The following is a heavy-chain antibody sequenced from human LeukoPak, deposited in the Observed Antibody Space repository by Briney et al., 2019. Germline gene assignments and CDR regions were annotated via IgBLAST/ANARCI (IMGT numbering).Heavy chain of an antibody. D-gene: IGHD3-16*01. CDR1: GGSISSYY. CDR2: IYYIGST. CDR3: ARGQRLGAYYFNY. V-gene: IGHV4-59*01. Sequence: PSETLSLTCTVSGGSISSYYWSWIRQPPGKGLEWIGYIYYIGSTNYNPSLKSRATMSVGTSKNQFSLKLNSVTAADTAVYYCARGQRLGAYYFNYWGRGALVTVSS. J-gene: IGHJ4*02.